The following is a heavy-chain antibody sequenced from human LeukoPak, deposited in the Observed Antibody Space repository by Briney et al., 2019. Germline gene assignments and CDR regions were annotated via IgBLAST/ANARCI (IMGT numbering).Heavy chain of an antibody. Sequence: SVKVSCKASGGTFSSYAISWVRQAPGQGLEWMGGIIPIFGTANYAQKFQGRVTITADESTSTAYMELSSLRSEDTAVYYCARAGAYDILTGYYIWGQGTMVAVSS. CDR3: ARAGAYDILTGYYI. V-gene: IGHV1-69*13. CDR1: GGTFSSYA. D-gene: IGHD3-9*01. CDR2: IIPIFGTA. J-gene: IGHJ3*02.